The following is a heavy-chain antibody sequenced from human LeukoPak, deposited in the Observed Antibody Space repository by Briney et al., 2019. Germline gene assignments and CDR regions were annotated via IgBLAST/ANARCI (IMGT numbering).Heavy chain of an antibody. V-gene: IGHV3-53*01. J-gene: IGHJ3*01. D-gene: IGHD3-22*01. CDR1: GFTVSGNY. CDR2: TYSAETS. CDR3: GRGVFDSGAYSHDAFDA. Sequence: PGGSLRLSCAASGFTVSGNYLHWVRQAPGKGLEWVSGTYSAETSYYADSVRGRFTISRDNSRNTVSLEMNNLGAEDTAVYYCGRGVFDSGAYSHDAFDAWGRGTMVTVPS.